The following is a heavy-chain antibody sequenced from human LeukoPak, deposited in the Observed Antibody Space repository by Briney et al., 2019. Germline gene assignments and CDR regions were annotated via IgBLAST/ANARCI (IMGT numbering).Heavy chain of an antibody. Sequence: GGSLRLSCAASGSTFSSYSMNWVRQAPGKGLEWVSYISSSSSTIYYADSVKGRFTISRDNAKNSLYLQMNSLRAEDTAVYYCARDDYGAPEDYWGQGTLVTVSS. CDR1: GSTFSSYS. D-gene: IGHD4-17*01. V-gene: IGHV3-48*01. J-gene: IGHJ4*02. CDR3: ARDDYGAPEDY. CDR2: ISSSSSTI.